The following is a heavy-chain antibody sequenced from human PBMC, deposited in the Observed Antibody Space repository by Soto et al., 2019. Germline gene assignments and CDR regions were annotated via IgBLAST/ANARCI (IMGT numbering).Heavy chain of an antibody. V-gene: IGHV1-46*03. CDR2: INPSDRTT. J-gene: IGHJ4*02. CDR3: ARARAEAGAAESY. D-gene: IGHD2-15*01. CDR1: GYSFTNYY. Sequence: QVQLVQSGAEVKKPGASVKVSCKASGYSFTNYYMQWVRQAPGQGLEWMGVINPSDRTTSYPQKFQGRVTITRDTSTSTVYMELSSLRSEDTAVYYCARARAEAGAAESYWGQGTLVTVSS.